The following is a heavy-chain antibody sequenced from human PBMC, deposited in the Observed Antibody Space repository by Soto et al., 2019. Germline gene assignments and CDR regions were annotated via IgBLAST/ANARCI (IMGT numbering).Heavy chain of an antibody. V-gene: IGHV4-30-2*01. D-gene: IGHD2-2*01. Sequence: SETLSLTCAISGAPITCGDYSWNWIRQPPGKGLEWIGYIFHGGSTYYNPSLKSRVTISVDRSRTQFSLKMSSVTAADTAVYYCARGRVVVPAAVMFNCLDPWGQGALVTVSS. CDR2: IFHGGST. CDR3: ARGRVVVPAAVMFNCLDP. J-gene: IGHJ5*02. CDR1: GAPITCGDYS.